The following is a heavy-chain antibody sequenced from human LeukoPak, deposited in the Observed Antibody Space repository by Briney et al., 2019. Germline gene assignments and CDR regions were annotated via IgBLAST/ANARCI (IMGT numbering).Heavy chain of an antibody. D-gene: IGHD6-13*01. J-gene: IGHJ4*02. CDR2: IWYDGSNK. Sequence: PGGSLRLSCAASGFTFSSYGMHWVRQAPGKGLEWVAVIWYDGSNKYYADSVKGRFTISRDNRKNSLYLQMNSLRTEDTALYYCAKEVRGSSWTGFDYWGQGTLVTVSS. CDR1: GFTFSSYG. V-gene: IGHV3-33*03. CDR3: AKEVRGSSWTGFDY.